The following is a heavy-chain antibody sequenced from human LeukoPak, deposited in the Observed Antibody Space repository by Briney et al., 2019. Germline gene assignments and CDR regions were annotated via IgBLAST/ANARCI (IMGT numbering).Heavy chain of an antibody. V-gene: IGHV4-59*01. Sequence: SETLSLTCTVSGGSISSYYWSWIRQPPGKGLEWIGYIYYSGSTNYNPSLKSRVTISVDTSKNQFSLKLSSVTAADTAVYYCARMSIGRYYDSSGYFDYWGQGTLVTVSS. CDR2: IYYSGST. CDR1: GGSISSYY. D-gene: IGHD3-22*01. CDR3: ARMSIGRYYDSSGYFDY. J-gene: IGHJ4*02.